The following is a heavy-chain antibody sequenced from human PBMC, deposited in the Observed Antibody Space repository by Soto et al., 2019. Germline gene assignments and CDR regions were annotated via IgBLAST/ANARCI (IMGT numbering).Heavy chain of an antibody. CDR3: ARDFRVSSSWYEPWVASNYGMDV. D-gene: IGHD6-13*01. CDR2: IWYDGSNK. Sequence: GGSLRLSCAASGFTFSSYGMHWVRQAPGKGLEWVAVIWYDGSNKYYADSVKGRFTISRDNSKNTLYLQMNSLRAEDTAVYYCARDFRVSSSWYEPWVASNYGMDVWGQGTTVTVSS. CDR1: GFTFSSYG. J-gene: IGHJ6*02. V-gene: IGHV3-33*01.